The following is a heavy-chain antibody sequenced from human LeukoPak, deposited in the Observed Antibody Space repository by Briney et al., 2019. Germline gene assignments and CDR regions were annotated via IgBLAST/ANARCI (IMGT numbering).Heavy chain of an antibody. V-gene: IGHV3-23*01. Sequence: PGGSLRLSCAASGFTLSSYAMSWVRQAPGKGLEWVSGISGSGDSTYYADSVKGRFTISRDNSKNTLYLQMNSLKAEDTAVYYCAKARLVRSFYYYGIDVWGQGTTVTVSS. CDR3: AKARLVRSFYYYGIDV. J-gene: IGHJ6*02. D-gene: IGHD6-19*01. CDR2: ISGSGDST. CDR1: GFTLSSYA.